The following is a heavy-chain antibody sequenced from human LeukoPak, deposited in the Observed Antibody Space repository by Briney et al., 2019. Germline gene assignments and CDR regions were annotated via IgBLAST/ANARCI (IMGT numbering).Heavy chain of an antibody. CDR1: GYSISSGYY. D-gene: IGHD3-22*01. CDR2: IYPTGST. CDR3: ASLSGYYLDY. Sequence: PSETLSLTCTVSGYSISSGYYWGWIRQPPGKGLEWIGNIYPTGSTYYNPSLKSRVTISVDTSKNQFSLKLSSVTAADTAVYYCASLSGYYLDYWGQGTLVTVSS. J-gene: IGHJ4*02. V-gene: IGHV4-38-2*02.